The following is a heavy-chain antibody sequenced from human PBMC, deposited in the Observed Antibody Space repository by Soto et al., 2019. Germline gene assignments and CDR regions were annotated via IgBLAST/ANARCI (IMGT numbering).Heavy chain of an antibody. CDR2: IYPGDSDT. V-gene: IGHV5-51*01. D-gene: IGHD3-16*02. CDR3: ARIYDYIWGSYHYFEY. CDR1: GYSFTSYW. Sequence: GESLKISCKGSGYSFTSYWIGWVRQMPGKGLEWMGIIYPGDSDTRYSPSFQGQVTISADKSISTAYLQWSSLKASDTAMYYCARIYDYIWGSYHYFEYWGQGTLVTVPS. J-gene: IGHJ4*02.